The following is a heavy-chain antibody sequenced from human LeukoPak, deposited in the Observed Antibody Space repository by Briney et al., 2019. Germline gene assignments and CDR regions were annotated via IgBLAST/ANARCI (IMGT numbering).Heavy chain of an antibody. J-gene: IGHJ6*03. CDR2: MNPNSGNT. V-gene: IGHV1-8*02. Sequence: ASVKVSCKASGYTFISYDINWVRQVTGQGLEWMGWMNPNSGNTGYAQKFQGRVTMTRNTSISTAYMELSSLRSEDTAVYYCARDAHGSGSPDDDYYYYYMDVWGKGTTVTISS. D-gene: IGHD3-10*01. CDR3: ARDAHGSGSPDDDYYYYYMDV. CDR1: GYTFISYD.